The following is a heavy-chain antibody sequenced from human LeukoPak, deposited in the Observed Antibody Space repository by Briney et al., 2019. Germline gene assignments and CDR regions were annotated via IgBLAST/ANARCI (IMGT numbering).Heavy chain of an antibody. Sequence: PGGSLRLSCAASGFTFNNYWMSWVRQAPGKGLEWVANIKHDEIEKYYVDSVKGRFTISRDNAKNSVFLQMNSLRAEDTAVYYCAILPTTVTLHAFDIWGQGTMVTVSS. CDR3: AILPTTVTLHAFDI. CDR1: GFTFNNYW. CDR2: IKHDEIEK. V-gene: IGHV3-7*03. J-gene: IGHJ3*02. D-gene: IGHD4-11*01.